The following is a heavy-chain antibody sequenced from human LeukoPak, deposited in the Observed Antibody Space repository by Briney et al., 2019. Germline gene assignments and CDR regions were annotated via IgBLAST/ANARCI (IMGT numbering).Heavy chain of an antibody. V-gene: IGHV3-48*04. Sequence: PGGSLRLSCAASGFTFSSYSMNWARQAPGKGLEWVSYISSSSSTIYYADSVKGRFTISRDNAKNSLYLQMNGLRAEDTAVFYCARDWSSVDYWGQGTLVTVSS. CDR2: ISSSSSTI. CDR3: ARDWSSVDY. D-gene: IGHD3-10*01. CDR1: GFTFSSYS. J-gene: IGHJ4*02.